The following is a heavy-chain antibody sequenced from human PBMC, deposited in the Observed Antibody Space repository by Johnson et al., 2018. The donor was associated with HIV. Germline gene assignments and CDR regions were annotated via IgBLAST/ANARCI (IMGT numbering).Heavy chain of an antibody. D-gene: IGHD3-22*01. CDR1: GFTFSDYG. CDR3: ARAIVVDDDAFDI. J-gene: IGHJ3*02. CDR2: ISHDGSNE. V-gene: IGHV3-30*03. Sequence: QVQLVESGGGVVQPGRSLRLSCAASGFTFSDYGLHWVRQAPGEGLEWVAAISHDGSNEYYGAYVKGRFTISRDNSKNTLYLQMNSLRAEDTAVFYCARAIVVDDDAFDIWGQGTMVTVSS.